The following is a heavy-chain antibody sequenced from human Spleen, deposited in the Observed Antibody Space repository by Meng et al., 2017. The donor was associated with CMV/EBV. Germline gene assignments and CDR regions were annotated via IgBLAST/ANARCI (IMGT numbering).Heavy chain of an antibody. D-gene: IGHD2-2*02. V-gene: IGHV3-21*04. CDR3: AKDRGYCGTISCYMDY. J-gene: IGHJ4*02. CDR1: GFTFSSYS. Sequence: GGSLRLSCAASGFTFSSYSMNWVRQAPGKGLEWVSSISSSSSYIYYADSVKGRFTISRDNAKNSLYLQMNSLRGEDTAVYYCAKDRGYCGTISCYMDYWGQGTLVTVSS. CDR2: ISSSSSYI.